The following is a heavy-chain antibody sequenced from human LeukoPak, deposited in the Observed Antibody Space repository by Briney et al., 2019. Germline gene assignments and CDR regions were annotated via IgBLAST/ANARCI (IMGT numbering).Heavy chain of an antibody. V-gene: IGHV3-21*01. D-gene: IGHD2-2*02. CDR3: ARDPGYCSSTSCYMGAFDY. CDR1: GFTFSSYS. J-gene: IGHJ4*02. Sequence: GGSLRLSCAASGFTFSSYSMNWVRQAPGKGLEWVSSISSSSYIYYADSVKGRFTISRDNAKNSLYLQMNSLRAEDTAVYYCARDPGYCSSTSCYMGAFDYWGQGTLVTVSS. CDR2: ISSSSYI.